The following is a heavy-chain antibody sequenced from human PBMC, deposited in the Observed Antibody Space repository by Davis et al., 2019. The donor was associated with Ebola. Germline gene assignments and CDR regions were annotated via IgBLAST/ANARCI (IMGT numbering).Heavy chain of an antibody. Sequence: AASVKVSCKASGYTFTNYYMHWVRQAPGQGLEWMGRINPNSGGTNYAQKFQGRVTMTRDTSISTAYMELSRLRSDDTAVYYCATGMAEPGNDAWFEYWGQGTLVTVSS. J-gene: IGHJ4*02. CDR1: GYTFTNYY. V-gene: IGHV1-2*06. CDR3: ATGMAEPGNDAWFEY. D-gene: IGHD6-13*01. CDR2: INPNSGGT.